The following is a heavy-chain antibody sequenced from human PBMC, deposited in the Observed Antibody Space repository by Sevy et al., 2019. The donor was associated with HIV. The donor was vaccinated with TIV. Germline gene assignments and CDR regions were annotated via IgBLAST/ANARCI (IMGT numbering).Heavy chain of an antibody. Sequence: GGSLRLSCAASGFTFSNFVMNWVRQAPGKGLEWVSYISSRCSTIYYADSVKGRFSISRDNAKNSLFLQMNSLRDEDTAVYYCAILTIFGVVTDFDYWGQGTLVTVSS. J-gene: IGHJ4*02. CDR2: ISSRCSTI. CDR1: GFTFSNFV. D-gene: IGHD3-3*01. CDR3: AILTIFGVVTDFDY. V-gene: IGHV3-48*02.